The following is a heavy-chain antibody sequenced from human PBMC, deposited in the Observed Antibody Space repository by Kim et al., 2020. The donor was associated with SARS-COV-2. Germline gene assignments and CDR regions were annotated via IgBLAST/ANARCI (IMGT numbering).Heavy chain of an antibody. Sequence: GGSLRLSCATSGFTFSAYDMNWVRQAPGKGLEWFSFITKTSTTIYYADSVEGRFTISRDNAKNSLFLQMNSLRDEDTALYYCVRDRMGGAFDMWGQGTMVTVSS. CDR3: VRDRMGGAFDM. V-gene: IGHV3-48*02. CDR2: ITKTSTTI. CDR1: GFTFSAYD. D-gene: IGHD3-16*01. J-gene: IGHJ3*02.